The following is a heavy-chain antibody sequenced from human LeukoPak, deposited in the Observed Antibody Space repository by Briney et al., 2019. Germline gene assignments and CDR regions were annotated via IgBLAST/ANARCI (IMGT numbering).Heavy chain of an antibody. CDR2: IMPNGETR. J-gene: IGHJ3*02. CDR1: GFSFSNYV. D-gene: IGHD2-15*01. V-gene: IGHV3-64*01. Sequence: GGFLRLSCAASGFSFSNYVMHWVRQAPGKGLEYVSAIMPNGETRGYANSMKGRFTISRDNSKNTLYLQMGSLRAEDMAIYYCAXXXXGGXAFDIWGQXTXXXV. CDR3: AXXXXGGXAFDI.